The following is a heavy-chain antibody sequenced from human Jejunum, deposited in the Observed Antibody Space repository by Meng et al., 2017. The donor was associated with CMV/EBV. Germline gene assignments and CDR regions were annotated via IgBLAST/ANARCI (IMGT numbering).Heavy chain of an antibody. D-gene: IGHD3-3*01. Sequence: TVSGGSRTRTAYYWGWIRQPPGKGLEWIGSISYSGTTYYNPSLKSRVTISLDTSKNHFSLKLTSVTAADTAVYYCASRSSGYYTPFDYWAQGTLVTVSS. CDR3: ASRSSGYYTPFDY. V-gene: IGHV4-39*07. CDR2: ISYSGTT. J-gene: IGHJ4*02. CDR1: GGSRTRTAYY.